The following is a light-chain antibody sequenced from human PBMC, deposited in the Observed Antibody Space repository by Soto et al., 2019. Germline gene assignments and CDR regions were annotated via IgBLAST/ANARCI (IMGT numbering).Light chain of an antibody. J-gene: IGKJ1*01. CDR2: AAS. CDR1: QGISNY. Sequence: DIQMTQSPSSLSASVRDRVTITCRASQGISNYLAWYQQKPGKVPKLLLYAASTLQSRVPSRFSGSGSGTDFTLTISRLQPEDVATYYCQKYDRAPWTFRQGTKVEIK. V-gene: IGKV1-27*01. CDR3: QKYDRAPWT.